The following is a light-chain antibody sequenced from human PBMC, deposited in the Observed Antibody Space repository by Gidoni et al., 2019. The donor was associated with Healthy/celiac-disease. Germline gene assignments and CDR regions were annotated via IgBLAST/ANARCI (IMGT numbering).Light chain of an antibody. CDR3: SSYTSSSTLGV. CDR1: SSDVGGSNY. CDR2: EVS. V-gene: IGLV2-14*01. Sequence: QSALTQPASVSGSPGQSITIACTGTSSDVGGSNYVPWYQQHPGKAPKLMIYEVSSRPSGVSNRFSGSKSGNTASLTISGLQADDEADYYCSSYTSSSTLGVFGGGTKLTVL. J-gene: IGLJ3*02.